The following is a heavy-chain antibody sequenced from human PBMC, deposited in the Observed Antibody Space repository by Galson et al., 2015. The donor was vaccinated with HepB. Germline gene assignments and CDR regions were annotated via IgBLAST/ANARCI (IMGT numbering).Heavy chain of an antibody. CDR1: GYTFTNYW. CDR3: ARRGYSTPSGYYALDA. D-gene: IGHD2-2*01. CDR2: VYPEDSDT. V-gene: IGHV5-51*03. J-gene: IGHJ6*02. Sequence: QSGAEVKKPGESLKISCKGSGYTFTNYWIGWVRQMPGKGLEWMGIVYPEDSDTRYSPSFQGQVSISADKSFSTAYLHWNSLKASDTSIYYCARRGYSTPSGYYALDAWGQGTTVIVSS.